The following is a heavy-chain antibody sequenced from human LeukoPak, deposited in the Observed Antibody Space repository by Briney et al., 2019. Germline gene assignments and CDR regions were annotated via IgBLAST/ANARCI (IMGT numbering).Heavy chain of an antibody. CDR1: GGSISSISYY. Sequence: SETLSLTCTVSGGSISSISYYWGGIRQPPGKGLEWIGSIYYSGSTYYNPSLKSRVTISVDTSKNQFSLKLSSVTAADTAVYYGARRGPHYDSSGYYTGSAFDIWGQGTMVTVSS. V-gene: IGHV4-39*01. CDR3: ARRGPHYDSSGYYTGSAFDI. J-gene: IGHJ3*02. D-gene: IGHD3-22*01. CDR2: IYYSGST.